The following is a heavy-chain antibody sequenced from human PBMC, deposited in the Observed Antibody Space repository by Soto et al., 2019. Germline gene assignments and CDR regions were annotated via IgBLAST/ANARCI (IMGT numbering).Heavy chain of an antibody. CDR1: GGSMFNYY. Sequence: SETLSLTCNVSGGSMFNYYWSWIRQPPGKGLEWIGYIHYSGSTNYNPSLQSRVTISVDTSKNQFSLKLSSVTAADTAVYYCARVPGPWGQGPLVTVSS. CDR2: IHYSGST. D-gene: IGHD7-27*01. J-gene: IGHJ5*02. V-gene: IGHV4-59*01. CDR3: ARVPGP.